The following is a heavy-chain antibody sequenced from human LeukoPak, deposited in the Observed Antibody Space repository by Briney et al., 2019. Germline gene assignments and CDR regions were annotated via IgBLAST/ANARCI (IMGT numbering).Heavy chain of an antibody. CDR3: AKDTSIGKYCTSGVCSPFDY. D-gene: IGHD2-8*01. CDR2: ISDSGDYT. J-gene: IGHJ4*02. Sequence: GGSLRLSCAGSGFTFSSYAMSWVRQAPGKGLGWVSAISDSGDYTYYADSVKGRFTISRDNSKNTLYLHVNSLRAEDTAVYYCAKDTSIGKYCTSGVCSPFDYWGQGTLVTVSS. CDR1: GFTFSSYA. V-gene: IGHV3-23*01.